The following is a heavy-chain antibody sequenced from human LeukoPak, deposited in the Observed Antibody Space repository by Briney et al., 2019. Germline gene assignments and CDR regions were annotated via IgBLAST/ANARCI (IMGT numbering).Heavy chain of an antibody. J-gene: IGHJ4*02. CDR3: AKDLPDYGDYEVGY. CDR2: ISGSGGSR. Sequence: PGGSLRLSCAASGFTFTSYGMSWVRQVPGKGLEWVSTISGSGGSRHYADFVKGRFTISRDNFKNTVSLQMSSLRAEDTAVYYCAKDLPDYGDYEVGYWGQGTLVTVSS. V-gene: IGHV3-23*01. D-gene: IGHD4-17*01. CDR1: GFTFTSYG.